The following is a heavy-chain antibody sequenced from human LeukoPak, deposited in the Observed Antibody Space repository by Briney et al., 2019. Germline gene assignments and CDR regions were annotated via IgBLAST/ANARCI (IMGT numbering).Heavy chain of an antibody. V-gene: IGHV4-61*02. CDR1: GGSISSGGHY. J-gene: IGHJ4*02. D-gene: IGHD1-26*01. CDR3: ARVALHRGELHDY. Sequence: PSQTLSLTCTVSGGSISSGGHYWSWIRQPAGKGLEWIGRIYTSGSTNYNPSLKSRVTISVDTSKNQFSLKLSSVTAADTAVYYCARVALHRGELHDYWGQGTLVTVSS. CDR2: IYTSGST.